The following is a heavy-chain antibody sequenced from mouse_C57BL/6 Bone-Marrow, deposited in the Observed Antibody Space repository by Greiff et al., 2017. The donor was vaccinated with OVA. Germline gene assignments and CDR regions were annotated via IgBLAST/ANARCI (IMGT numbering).Heavy chain of an antibody. J-gene: IGHJ3*01. CDR1: GFTFSSYA. Sequence: EVPGVASGGGLVKPGGSLKLSCAASGFTFSSYALSWVRQTPETRLEWVATSSDGGSYTYYPDNVKGRFTISRDNAKHNLYLQLRHLKSEDTAMYYGARDTGLLRFWGQGTLVTVSA. CDR2: SSDGGSYT. D-gene: IGHD1-1*01. CDR3: ARDTGLLRF. V-gene: IGHV5-4*01.